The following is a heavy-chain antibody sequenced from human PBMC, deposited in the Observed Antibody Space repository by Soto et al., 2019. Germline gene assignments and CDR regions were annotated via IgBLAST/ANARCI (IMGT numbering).Heavy chain of an antibody. V-gene: IGHV1-2*04. D-gene: IGHD3-10*01. CDR1: GYTFIGYY. J-gene: IGHJ6*02. CDR3: ARVGGGLASLGYYGMDV. Sequence: QVQLVQSGAEVKKTGASVKVSCKASGYTFIGYYIHWVRQAPGQGLEWMGWINPNSGGTNYAQRFQGLVTMTRDRYISTGYLGLGRLKSDDTAVYYCARVGGGLASLGYYGMDVWGQGTTVTVSS. CDR2: INPNSGGT.